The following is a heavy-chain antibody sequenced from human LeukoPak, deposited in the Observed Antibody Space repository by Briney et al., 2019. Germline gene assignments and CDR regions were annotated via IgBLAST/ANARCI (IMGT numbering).Heavy chain of an antibody. J-gene: IGHJ4*02. Sequence: GGSLRLSCAASGFTFSSYAMTWVRQAPGKGLEWVSALSGSGGSTYYADSVKGRFTISRDNSQNTLYLQMNSLRAEDTAVYYCAKVTGRLRFLEWSAAHYFDYWGQGTLVTVSS. CDR1: GFTFSSYA. V-gene: IGHV3-23*01. CDR2: LSGSGGST. D-gene: IGHD3-3*01. CDR3: AKVTGRLRFLEWSAAHYFDY.